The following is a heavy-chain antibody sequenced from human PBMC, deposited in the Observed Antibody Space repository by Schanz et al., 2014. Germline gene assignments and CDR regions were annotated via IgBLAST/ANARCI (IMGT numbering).Heavy chain of an antibody. CDR2: ISYDGRNK. Sequence: VQLLESGGGLVQPGGSLRLSCAASGFIFSNYGMHWVRQAPGKGLEWVAVISYDGRNKYYADSVKGRFTISRDNSKNTLYLHMNSLRAEDTAVYYCAKQIHYDILTVTRSWGQGTLVTVSS. CDR3: AKQIHYDILTVTRS. D-gene: IGHD3-9*01. V-gene: IGHV3-30*19. CDR1: GFIFSNYG. J-gene: IGHJ4*02.